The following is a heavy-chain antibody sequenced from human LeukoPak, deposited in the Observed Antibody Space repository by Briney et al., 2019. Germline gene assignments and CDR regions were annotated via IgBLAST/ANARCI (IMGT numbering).Heavy chain of an antibody. CDR3: ARGLSEVAAETQGTFDY. CDR2: IRYDGSNK. D-gene: IGHD6-19*01. CDR1: GFTFSSYG. J-gene: IGHJ4*02. Sequence: GGSLRLSCAASGFTFSSYGMHWVRQAPGKGLEWVAFIRYDGSNKYYADSVKGRFTISRDNSKNTLYLQMNSLRAEDTAVYYCARGLSEVAAETQGTFDYWGQGTLVTVSS. V-gene: IGHV3-30*02.